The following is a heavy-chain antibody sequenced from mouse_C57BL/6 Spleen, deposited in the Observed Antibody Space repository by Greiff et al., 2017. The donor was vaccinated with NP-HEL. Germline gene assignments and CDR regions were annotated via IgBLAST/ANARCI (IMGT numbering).Heavy chain of an antibody. Sequence: EVKVEESGGGLVQPGGSMKLSCVASGFTFSNYWMNWVRQSPEKGLEWVAQIRLKSDNYATHYAESGKGRFTISRDDSKSSVYLQMNNLRAEDTGIYYCTETAQATGAYWGQGTLVTVSA. D-gene: IGHD3-2*02. CDR3: TETAQATGAY. CDR1: GFTFSNYW. V-gene: IGHV6-3*01. CDR2: IRLKSDNYAT. J-gene: IGHJ3*01.